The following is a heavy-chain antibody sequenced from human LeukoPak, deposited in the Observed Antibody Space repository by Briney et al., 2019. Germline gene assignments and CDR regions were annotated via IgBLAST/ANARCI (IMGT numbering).Heavy chain of an antibody. CDR1: GFTFSRYW. V-gene: IGHV3-7*01. D-gene: IGHD6-13*01. CDR3: ARLSEQQDYFDC. J-gene: IGHJ4*02. CDR2: INQDGSEK. Sequence: GGSLRLSCAASGFTFSRYWMSWVRQAPGKGLEWVANINQDGSEKYYVDSVKGRFTISRDNAKNSLYLQMNSLRAEDTAVYYSARLSEQQDYFDCWGQGALVTVSS.